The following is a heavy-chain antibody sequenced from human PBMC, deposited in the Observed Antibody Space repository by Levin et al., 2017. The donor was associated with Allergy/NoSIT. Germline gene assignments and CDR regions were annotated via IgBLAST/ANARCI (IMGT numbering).Heavy chain of an antibody. CDR3: AKGWQAGSPNYYYNYMDV. CDR2: VSGSGVYT. Sequence: PGESLKISCAASGFTFSGYAMTWVRQAPGKGLEWVSAVSGSGVYTHYAHSVRGRFIISRENSNNTLYLQMNSLRAEDTAVYYCAKGWQAGSPNYYYNYMDVWGKGTTVTVSS. V-gene: IGHV3-23*01. D-gene: IGHD6-13*01. CDR1: GFTFSGYA. J-gene: IGHJ6*03.